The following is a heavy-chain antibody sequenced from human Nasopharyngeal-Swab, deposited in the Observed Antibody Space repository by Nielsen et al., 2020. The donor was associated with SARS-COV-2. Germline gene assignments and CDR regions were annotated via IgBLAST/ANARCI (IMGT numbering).Heavy chain of an antibody. J-gene: IGHJ6*03. V-gene: IGHV1-8*01. Sequence: WVRQAPVQGLEWMGWVNPNSGNTGYAQKFQGRVTMTRNTSISTAYMELRSLRSEDTAVYYCARRVPPFSSSWYHRYYYYYMDVWGKGTTVTVSS. CDR3: ARRVPPFSSSWYHRYYYYYMDV. CDR2: VNPNSGNT. D-gene: IGHD6-13*01.